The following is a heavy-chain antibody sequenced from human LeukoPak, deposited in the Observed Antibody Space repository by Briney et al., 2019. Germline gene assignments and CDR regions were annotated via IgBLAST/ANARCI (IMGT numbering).Heavy chain of an antibody. V-gene: IGHV3-9*01. CDR2: ISWNSGSK. Sequence: PGGSLRLSCAASGFTFDDYAMPWVRQGPGKGLEWVSGISWNSGSKGYADSVKGRFTISRDNAKNSLYLQMNSLRAEDTALYYCAKDPVPSSYYYYGMDVWGQGTAVTVSS. D-gene: IGHD6-13*01. CDR1: GFTFDDYA. CDR3: AKDPVPSSYYYYGMDV. J-gene: IGHJ6*02.